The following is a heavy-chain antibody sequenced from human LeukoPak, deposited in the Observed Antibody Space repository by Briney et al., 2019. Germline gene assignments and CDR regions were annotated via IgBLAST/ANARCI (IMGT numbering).Heavy chain of an antibody. CDR1: GITLSGYW. D-gene: IGHD6-13*01. Sequence: GGSLRLSCVASGITLSGYWMHWVRQAPRKGLVWVSRIHTGGSSTTYADSVEGRFTISRDNAKNTLYLQMNSLRAEDTAVYYCASSSSWDRRFNYWGQGTLVTVSS. CDR2: IHTGGSST. V-gene: IGHV3-74*01. J-gene: IGHJ4*02. CDR3: ASSSSWDRRFNY.